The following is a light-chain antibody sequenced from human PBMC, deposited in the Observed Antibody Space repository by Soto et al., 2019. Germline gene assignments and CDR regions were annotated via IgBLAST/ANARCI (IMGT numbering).Light chain of an antibody. J-gene: IGLJ7*01. V-gene: IGLV1-47*01. CDR3: AAWDDSLSAAV. Sequence: QSVLTQPPTASGTPGQRVTISCSGSSSNIGSNYGFWYQQLPGMAPKLLIYRNNQRPSGVPDRFSGSKSGTSASLAISGLRSEDEADDYCAAWDDSLSAAVFGGGTQRTV. CDR1: SSNIGSNY. CDR2: RNN.